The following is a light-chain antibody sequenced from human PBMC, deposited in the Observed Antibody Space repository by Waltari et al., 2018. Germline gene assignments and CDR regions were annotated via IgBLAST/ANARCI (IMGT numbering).Light chain of an antibody. CDR3: QQRTNWPRNT. CDR2: DAS. V-gene: IGKV3-11*01. Sequence: EIVLTQSPATLSLSPGERATPPCRASQSFSRHLARYQQKPGQTPRLLIYDASNRANGVPARFSGSGSGTDFTLTISSLEPEDFAVYFCQQRTNWPRNTFGQGTKLEIK. CDR1: QSFSRH. J-gene: IGKJ2*01.